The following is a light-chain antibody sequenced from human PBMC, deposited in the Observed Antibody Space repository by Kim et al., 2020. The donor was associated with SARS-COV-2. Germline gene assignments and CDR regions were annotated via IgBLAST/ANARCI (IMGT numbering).Light chain of an antibody. CDR2: AAS. CDR1: QGIANS. Sequence: ASVGDRVTITCRASQGIANSLTWYQQKPGTVPKLLIYAASTLQSGVPSRFSGSGSGTEFTLTIGSLQTEDVATYYCQKYNTAPWTFGPGTKVDIK. V-gene: IGKV1-27*01. CDR3: QKYNTAPWT. J-gene: IGKJ1*01.